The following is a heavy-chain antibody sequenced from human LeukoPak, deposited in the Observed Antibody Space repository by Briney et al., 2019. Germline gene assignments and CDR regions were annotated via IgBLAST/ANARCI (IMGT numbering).Heavy chain of an antibody. CDR3: ASDTRHRYCSSTSCYRGWLDP. V-gene: IGHV1-69*13. CDR1: GCTFSSYA. J-gene: IGHJ5*02. Sequence: SVKVSCKAAGCTFSSYAINWVRQAPGQGLEWVGVILPIFGTANYAQKFQGRVTITADEPTRTAYMELSSLRSEDTAVYYCASDTRHRYCSSTSCYRGWLDPWGQGTLVTVSS. D-gene: IGHD2-2*01. CDR2: ILPIFGTA.